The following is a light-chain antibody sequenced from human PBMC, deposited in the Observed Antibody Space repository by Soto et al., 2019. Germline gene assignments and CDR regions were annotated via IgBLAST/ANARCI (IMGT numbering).Light chain of an antibody. CDR2: DVS. V-gene: IGLV2-14*01. Sequence: QSVLTQPASVSGSPGQSITISCTGTSSDVGGYNYVSWYQQHPGKAPKLMIYDVSNRPSGVSNRFSGSKSGNTASLTISGLQAENEADYYCSSYTSSSTLRVSGTGTKVTVL. CDR1: SSDVGGYNY. J-gene: IGLJ1*01. CDR3: SSYTSSSTLRV.